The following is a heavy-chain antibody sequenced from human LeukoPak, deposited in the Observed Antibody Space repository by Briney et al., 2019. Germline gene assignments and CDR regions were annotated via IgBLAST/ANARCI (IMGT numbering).Heavy chain of an antibody. D-gene: IGHD3-22*01. J-gene: IGHJ4*02. V-gene: IGHV1-2*02. CDR3: VLAYDSSGYYDY. CDR2: INPNSGGT. CDR1: GYTFTGYY. Sequence: GASVKVSCKASGYTFTGYYMHWVRQAPGQGLEWMGWINPNSGGTNYAQKFQGRVTMTRDTSISTAYMELSRLRSDDTAVYYCVLAYDSSGYYDYWGQGTLVTVSS.